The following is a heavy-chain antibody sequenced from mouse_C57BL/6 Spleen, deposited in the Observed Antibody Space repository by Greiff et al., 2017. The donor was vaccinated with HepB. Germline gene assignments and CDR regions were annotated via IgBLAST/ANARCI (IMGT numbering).Heavy chain of an antibody. D-gene: IGHD1-1*01. J-gene: IGHJ2*01. CDR2: IDPNSGGT. Sequence: QGQRQKEGEERGERGAGGERAGKGAGDDGTGCWMHGVKQRPGRGLELIGRIDPNSGGTKYNEKFKSKATLTVDKPSSTAYMQLSSLTSEDSAVYYCALITTAYWGQGTTLTVSS. CDR3: ALITTAY. V-gene: IGHV1-72*01. CDR1: GDDGTGCW.